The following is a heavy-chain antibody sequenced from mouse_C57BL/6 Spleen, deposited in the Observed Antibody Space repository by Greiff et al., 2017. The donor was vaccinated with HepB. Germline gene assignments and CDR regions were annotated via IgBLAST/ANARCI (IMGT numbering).Heavy chain of an antibody. Sequence: QVQLKESGAELVKPGASVKISCKASGYAFSSYWMNWVKQRPGKGLEWIGQIYPGDGDTNYNGKFKGKATLTADKSSSTAYMQLSSLTSEDSAVYFCARWGLGGGTWFAYWGQGTLVTVSA. CDR2: IYPGDGDT. CDR1: GYAFSSYW. CDR3: ARWGLGGGTWFAY. V-gene: IGHV1-80*01. D-gene: IGHD4-1*01. J-gene: IGHJ3*01.